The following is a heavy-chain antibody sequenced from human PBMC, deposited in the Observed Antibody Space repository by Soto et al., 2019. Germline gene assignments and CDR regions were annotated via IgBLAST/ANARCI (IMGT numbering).Heavy chain of an antibody. CDR1: GFTFSSYG. CDR2: IWYDGSNK. V-gene: IGHV3-33*01. Sequence: QVQLVESGGGVVQPGRSLRLSCAASGFTFSSYGMHWVRQAPGKGLEWVAVIWYDGSNKYYADSVKGRFTISRDNSKNTXXLXMXXLSAEDTAVYYCARDVLGYSGYEPAGYYYYSGMDVWGQGTTVTVSS. CDR3: ARDVLGYSGYEPAGYYYYSGMDV. J-gene: IGHJ6*02. D-gene: IGHD5-12*01.